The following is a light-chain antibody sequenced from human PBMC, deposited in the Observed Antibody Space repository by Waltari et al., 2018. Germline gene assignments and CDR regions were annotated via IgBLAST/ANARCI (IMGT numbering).Light chain of an antibody. CDR2: STN. J-gene: IGLJ3*02. CDR3: QTFDDSLTAWV. V-gene: IGLV1-40*03. Sequence: QSVLTQPPSVSGAPGQRISISCTGNSSNIGAGFPVHWYQHFPGAAPKLLISSTNKRPSGFPDRFSCSRSGASVSMAIIGLRPEDEADYYCQTFDDSLTAWVFGGGTKLTVL. CDR1: SSNIGAGFP.